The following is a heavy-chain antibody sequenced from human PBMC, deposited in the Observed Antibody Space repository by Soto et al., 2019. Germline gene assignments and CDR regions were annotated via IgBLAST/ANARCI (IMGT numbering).Heavy chain of an antibody. Sequence: SVKVSCKASGGTFSSYAISWVRQAPGQGLEWMGGIIPIFGTANYAQKFQGRVTITADESTSTAYMELSSLRSEDTAVYYCARDGAAASRGAFDIWGQGTMVTVSS. D-gene: IGHD6-13*01. V-gene: IGHV1-69*13. CDR1: GGTFSSYA. CDR3: ARDGAAASRGAFDI. CDR2: IIPIFGTA. J-gene: IGHJ3*02.